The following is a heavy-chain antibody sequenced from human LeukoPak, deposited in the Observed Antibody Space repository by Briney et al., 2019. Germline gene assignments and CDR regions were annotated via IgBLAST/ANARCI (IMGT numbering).Heavy chain of an antibody. D-gene: IGHD3-3*01. V-gene: IGHV4-39*02. Sequence: SETLSLTCTVSGGSISSSSYYWGWIRQPPGKGLEWIGSIYYSGSTYYNPSLKSRVTISVDTSKNQFSLKLSSVTAADTALYYCAREVGDENFVDIWGRGTMVTVSS. CDR1: GGSISSSSYY. CDR2: IYYSGST. J-gene: IGHJ3*02. CDR3: AREVGDENFVDI.